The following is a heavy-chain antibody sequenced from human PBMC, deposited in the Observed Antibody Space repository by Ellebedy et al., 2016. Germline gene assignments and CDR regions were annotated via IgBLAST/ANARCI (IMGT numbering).Heavy chain of an antibody. J-gene: IGHJ3*02. CDR1: GFTFSSYA. Sequence: GESLKISCAASGFTFSSYALSWVRQAPGKGLEWVSAISGSGGSTYSADSVKGRFTISRDNSKNTLYLQMNSLRAEDTAVYYCAKDIGIWFGDLDAFDIWGQGTMVTVSS. D-gene: IGHD3-10*01. CDR3: AKDIGIWFGDLDAFDI. V-gene: IGHV3-23*01. CDR2: ISGSGGST.